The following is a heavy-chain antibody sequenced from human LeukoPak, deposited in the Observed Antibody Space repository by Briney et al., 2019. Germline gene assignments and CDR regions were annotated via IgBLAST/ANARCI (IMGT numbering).Heavy chain of an antibody. V-gene: IGHV4-30-4*08. D-gene: IGHD2-2*02. CDR2: IYYSGST. CDR3: ARVVPAAIGAFDI. J-gene: IGHJ3*02. CDR1: GGSIGSGDYY. Sequence: SETLSLTCTVSGGSIGSGDYYWSWIRQPPGKGLEWIGYIYYSGSTYYNPSLKSRVTISVDTSKNQFSLKLSSVTAADTAVYYCARVVPAAIGAFDIWGQGTMVTVSS.